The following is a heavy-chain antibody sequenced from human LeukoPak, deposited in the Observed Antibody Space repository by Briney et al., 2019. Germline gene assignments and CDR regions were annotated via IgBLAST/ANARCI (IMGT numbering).Heavy chain of an antibody. D-gene: IGHD6-19*01. V-gene: IGHV4-4*09. CDR3: ARHRSPSSLSYFDI. CDR1: GASINSYY. CDR2: IYTSETT. Sequence: PSETLSLTCTVSGASINSYYWSWIRQPPGKGLEWIGYIYTSETTKYNPSLRSRVSISIDTSKNQFSLRLSFMTAADTAVYYCARHRSPSSLSYFDIWGQGTLVIVSS. J-gene: IGHJ4*02.